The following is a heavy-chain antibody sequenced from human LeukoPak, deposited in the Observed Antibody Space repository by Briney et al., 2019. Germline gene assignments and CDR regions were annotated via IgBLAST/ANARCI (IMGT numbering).Heavy chain of an antibody. CDR2: ISWNSVRV. CDR3: AKHPLPFSGNLGYFDY. J-gene: IGHJ4*02. CDR1: GFTFDDYA. V-gene: IGHV3-9*01. D-gene: IGHD1-26*01. Sequence: PGRSLRLSCEASGFTFDDYAIHWVRQAPGKGPEWVSGISWNSVRVGYADSVKGRFIISRDNAKNSLYLQMNSLRADDTAFYYCAKHPLPFSGNLGYFDYWGQGTLVTVSA.